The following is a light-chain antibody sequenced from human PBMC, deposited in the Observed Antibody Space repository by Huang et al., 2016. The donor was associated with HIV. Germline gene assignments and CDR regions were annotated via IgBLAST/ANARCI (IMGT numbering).Light chain of an antibody. V-gene: IGKV3-20*01. Sequence: ENVLTPSPGTLSLSPGERATLSCRASQSVSSSYLAWYLQKPGQAPRLLIYGASSRATGIPDRFSGSGSGTDFTLTISRLEPEDFAVYYCQQYGSSPFTFGPGTKVDIK. J-gene: IGKJ3*01. CDR1: QSVSSSY. CDR2: GAS. CDR3: QQYGSSPFT.